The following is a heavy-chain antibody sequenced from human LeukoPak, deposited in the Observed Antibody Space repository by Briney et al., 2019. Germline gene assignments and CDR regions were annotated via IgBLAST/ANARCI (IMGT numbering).Heavy chain of an antibody. CDR2: IHHSGST. D-gene: IGHD2-2*01. V-gene: IGHV4-38-2*02. CDR1: GYSISSGYY. J-gene: IGHJ4*02. CDR3: ARVQSYAYGFDY. Sequence: SETLSLTCTVSGYSISSGYYWGWIRQPPGKGLEWIGSIHHSGSTYYNPALKSRVTISVDTSKKQFSLNLRSVTAADTAVYYCARVQSYAYGFDYWGQGTLVIVSS.